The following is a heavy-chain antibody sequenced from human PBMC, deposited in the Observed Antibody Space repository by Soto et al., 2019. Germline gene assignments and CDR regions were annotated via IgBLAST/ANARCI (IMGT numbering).Heavy chain of an antibody. CDR3: ASLVGVPSGSYPWYFDY. D-gene: IGHD1-26*01. CDR1: GGSISSGGYY. Sequence: SETLSLTCTVSGGSISSGGYYWSWIRQHPGKGLEWIGYIYYSGSTYYSPSLKSRVTISVDTSKNQFSLKLSSVTAADTAVYYCASLVGVPSGSYPWYFDYWGRGTLVTVS. J-gene: IGHJ4*02. V-gene: IGHV4-31*03. CDR2: IYYSGST.